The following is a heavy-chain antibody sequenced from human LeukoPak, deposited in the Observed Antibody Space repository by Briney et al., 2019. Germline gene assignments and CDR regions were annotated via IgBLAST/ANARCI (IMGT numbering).Heavy chain of an antibody. CDR2: ISSSRTYT. D-gene: IGHD3-10*01. Sequence: GGALRLSCAASGFTFGTYTMNWVRQAPGPGLEWVSSISSSRTYTNDADAVKGRFTISRDNVKNSLLLQMNSLRAEDTAVYYCARDSGTYSSDHWGQGTLVIVSS. J-gene: IGHJ4*02. V-gene: IGHV3-21*01. CDR3: ARDSGTYSSDH. CDR1: GFTFGTYT.